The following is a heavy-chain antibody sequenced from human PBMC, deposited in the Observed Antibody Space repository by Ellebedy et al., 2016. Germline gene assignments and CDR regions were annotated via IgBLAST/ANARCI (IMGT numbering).Heavy chain of an antibody. CDR1: GFTFSSYA. CDR2: ISGSGGST. Sequence: GESLKISXAASGFTFSSYAMSWVRQAPGKGLEWVSAISGSGGSTYYADSVKGRFTISRDNAKNSLYLQMNSLRAEDTAVYYCARDVPSGYYPYYFDYWGQGTLVTVSS. V-gene: IGHV3-23*01. CDR3: ARDVPSGYYPYYFDY. D-gene: IGHD3-22*01. J-gene: IGHJ4*02.